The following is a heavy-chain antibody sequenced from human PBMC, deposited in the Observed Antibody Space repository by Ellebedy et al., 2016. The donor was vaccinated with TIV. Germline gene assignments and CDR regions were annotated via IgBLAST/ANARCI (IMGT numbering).Heavy chain of an antibody. D-gene: IGHD1-26*01. CDR1: GGTFSSYA. CDR3: ARWAGYSGTFQGPFDF. Sequence: AASVKVSCKASGGTFSSYAISWVRQPPGQGLDWMGWVSAYSGNTNYAENVQGRVTMTTDTSTDTAYMELRSLRSDDTAVYYCARWAGYSGTFQGPFDFWGQGTVVTVSS. V-gene: IGHV1-18*01. CDR2: VSAYSGNT. J-gene: IGHJ4*02.